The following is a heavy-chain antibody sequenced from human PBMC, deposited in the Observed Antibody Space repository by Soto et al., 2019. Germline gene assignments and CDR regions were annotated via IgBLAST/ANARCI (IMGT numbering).Heavy chain of an antibody. D-gene: IGHD2-2*01. CDR2: ISSSSSYI. J-gene: IGHJ5*02. V-gene: IGHV3-21*01. CDR3: ARGINPGYCSSTSCYVRGVFGP. CDR1: GVTFSSDG. Sequence: LGGSLRLSWAASGVTFSSDGMNWVRQAPGKGLEWVSSISSSSSYIYYADSVKGRFTISRDNAKNSLYLQMNSLRAEDTAVYYCARGINPGYCSSTSCYVRGVFGPRRQRPLVPVSS.